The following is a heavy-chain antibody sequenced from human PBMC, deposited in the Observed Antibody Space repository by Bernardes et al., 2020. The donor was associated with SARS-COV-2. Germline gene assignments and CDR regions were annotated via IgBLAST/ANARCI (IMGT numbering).Heavy chain of an antibody. D-gene: IGHD2-15*01. CDR1: SASFSGHY. J-gene: IGHJ4*01. CDR2: INHRGNT. Sequence: SETLSLTCAVYSASFSGHYWTWTRQPPGKGLEWIGEINHRGNTNYSPSLKSRVSISVDPSKNQFSLKLRSVTAADTAVYYCARGVGDGGGFNGFDHWGHGTLVTVSS. CDR3: ARGVGDGGGFNGFDH. V-gene: IGHV4-34*01.